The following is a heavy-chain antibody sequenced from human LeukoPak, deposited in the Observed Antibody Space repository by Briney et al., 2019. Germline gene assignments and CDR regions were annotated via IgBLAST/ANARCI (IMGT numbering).Heavy chain of an antibody. J-gene: IGHJ4*02. D-gene: IGHD4-17*01. CDR1: GGSISSGSYY. CDR2: IYTSGST. V-gene: IGHV4-61*02. Sequence: TLSLTCTVSGGSISSGSYYWSWIRQPAGKGLEWIGRIYTSGSTNYNPSLKSRVTISVDTSKNQFSLKLSSVTAADTAVYYCARDHSVTTPSVWGQGTLVTVSS. CDR3: ARDHSVTTPSV.